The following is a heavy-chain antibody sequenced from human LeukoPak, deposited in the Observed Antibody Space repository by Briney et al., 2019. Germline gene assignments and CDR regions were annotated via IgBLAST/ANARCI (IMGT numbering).Heavy chain of an antibody. V-gene: IGHV3-7*01. J-gene: IGHJ4*02. D-gene: IGHD1-14*01. CDR3: ARNVYRTFDS. CDR2: IKQDGSEK. CDR1: GFTFSTYW. Sequence: PGGSLRLSCAASGFTFSTYWMSWVRQAPGKGLEWVANIKQDGSEKYYVDSVKDRFTISRDNAKNSLYLQMNSQRVEDTAVYYCARNVYRTFDSWDQGTLVTVSS.